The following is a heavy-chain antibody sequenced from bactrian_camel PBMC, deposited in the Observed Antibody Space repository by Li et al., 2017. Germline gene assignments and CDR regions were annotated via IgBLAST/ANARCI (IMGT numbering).Heavy chain of an antibody. CDR1: GGRIKPYF. Sequence: QLVESGGGSVQTGGSLRLSCTASGGRIKPYFMGWFRLAPGKEREGVAHIDTDSSTTYAESVKGRFTISRDNAKQILYLQMNNLKSEDTAVYYCAAGRGIGGFEVDEYTHWGQGTQVTVSS. J-gene: IGHJ4*01. CDR2: IDTDSST. D-gene: IGHD5*01. V-gene: IGHV3S53*01. CDR3: AAGRGIGGFEVDEYTH.